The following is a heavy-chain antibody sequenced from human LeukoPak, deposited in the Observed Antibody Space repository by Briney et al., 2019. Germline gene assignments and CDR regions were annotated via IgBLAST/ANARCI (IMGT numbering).Heavy chain of an antibody. CDR2: IYSAGST. Sequence: GGSLRLSCAASGFNYSAYNMNWVRQAPGKGLEWVSVIYSAGSTYYADSVKGRFTISRDNSKNTVYLQMNSLRAEDTAVYYCARDSGYSSGWSGFDPWGQGTLVTVSS. D-gene: IGHD6-19*01. V-gene: IGHV3-66*01. CDR1: GFNYSAYN. CDR3: ARDSGYSSGWSGFDP. J-gene: IGHJ5*02.